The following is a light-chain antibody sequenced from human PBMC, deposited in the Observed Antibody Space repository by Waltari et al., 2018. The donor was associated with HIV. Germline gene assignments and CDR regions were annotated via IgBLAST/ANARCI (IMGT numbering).Light chain of an antibody. CDR2: RNS. CDR3: SAWDDSLSGRV. CDR1: SSNIGTHY. Sequence: QSVLTQPPSASGPPGQRVTIPCSGRSSNIGTHYIYCYQQLPGTSPKRLIYRNSQRPSVVPDRFAGSKSGTSASLAISDLRSEDEADYYCSAWDDSLSGRVFGGGTKLTVL. J-gene: IGLJ3*02. V-gene: IGLV1-47*01.